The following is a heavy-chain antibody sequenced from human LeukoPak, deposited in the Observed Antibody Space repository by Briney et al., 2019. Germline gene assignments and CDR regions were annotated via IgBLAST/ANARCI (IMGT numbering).Heavy chain of an antibody. CDR3: AKGIAARRTPDY. CDR2: ISYDGTNK. J-gene: IGHJ4*02. CDR1: RFTFSTFT. D-gene: IGHD6-6*01. V-gene: IGHV3-30-3*01. Sequence: GGSLRLSCTATRFTFSTFTMHWVRQAPGKGLEWVSLISYDGTNKSYADSLRGRFTISRDNSKNTLYLQMNSLRAEDTAVYYCAKGIAARRTPDYWGQGTLVTVSS.